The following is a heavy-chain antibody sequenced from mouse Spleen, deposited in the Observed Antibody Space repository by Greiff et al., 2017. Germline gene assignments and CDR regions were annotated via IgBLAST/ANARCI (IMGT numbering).Heavy chain of an antibody. CDR1: GFAFSSYD. Sequence: EVKVEESGGGLVKPGGSLKLSCAASGFAFSSYDMSWVRQTPEKRLEWVAYISSGGGSTYYPDTVKGRFTISRDNAKNTLYLQMSSLKSEDTAMYYCARQAPYYRYHYAMDYWGQGTSVTVSS. D-gene: IGHD2-14*01. CDR2: ISSGGGST. CDR3: ARQAPYYRYHYAMDY. J-gene: IGHJ4*01. V-gene: IGHV5-12-1*01.